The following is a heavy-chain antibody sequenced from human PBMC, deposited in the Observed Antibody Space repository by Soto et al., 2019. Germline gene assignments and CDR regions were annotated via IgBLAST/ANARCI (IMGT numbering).Heavy chain of an antibody. CDR3: ARDQLVVVITGYYGMDV. CDR1: GYTFTSYG. D-gene: IGHD3-22*01. CDR2: ISAYNGNT. Sequence: ASVKVSCTASGYTFTSYGISWVRPAPGQGLEWMGWISAYNGNTNYAQKLQGRVTMTTDTSRSTAYMELRSLRSDDTAVYYCARDQLVVVITGYYGMDVLDQGTTVTVSS. V-gene: IGHV1-18*04. J-gene: IGHJ6*02.